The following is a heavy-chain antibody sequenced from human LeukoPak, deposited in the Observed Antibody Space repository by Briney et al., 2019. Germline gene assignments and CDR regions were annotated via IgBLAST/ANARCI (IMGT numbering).Heavy chain of an antibody. J-gene: IGHJ6*03. CDR2: ISGSGEST. Sequence: GGSLRLSCAASEFTFSNYAMSWVRQAPGKGLEWVSAISGSGESTYYGDSVKGRFTISRDNSKNTLHLQMNSLRAEDTAVYYCARNQDSSWYYYYMDVWGKGTTVTVSS. V-gene: IGHV3-23*01. D-gene: IGHD6-13*01. CDR1: EFTFSNYA. CDR3: ARNQDSSWYYYYMDV.